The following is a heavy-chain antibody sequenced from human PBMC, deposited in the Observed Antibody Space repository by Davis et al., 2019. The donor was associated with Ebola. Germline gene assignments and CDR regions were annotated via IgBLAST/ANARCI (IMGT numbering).Heavy chain of an antibody. CDR2: ISAYNGNT. CDR1: GYTFTSYG. V-gene: IGHV1-18*01. J-gene: IGHJ6*02. Sequence: ASVKVSCKASGYTFTSYGISWVRQAPGQGLEWMGWISAYNGNTNYAQKLQGRVTMTTDTSTSTAYMELRSLTSNDTAVYYCARERPRDYYYYYGMDVWGQGTTVTASS. CDR3: ARERPRDYYYYYGMDV. D-gene: IGHD5-24*01.